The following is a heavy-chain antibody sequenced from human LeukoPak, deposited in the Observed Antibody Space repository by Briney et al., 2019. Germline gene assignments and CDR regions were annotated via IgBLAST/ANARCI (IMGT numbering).Heavy chain of an antibody. J-gene: IGHJ3*02. V-gene: IGHV4-59*01. CDR2: IYYSGST. CDR1: GGSISSYY. CDR3: ARGAAMIVVGGAFDI. D-gene: IGHD3-22*01. Sequence: SETLSLTCTVSGGSISSYYWSWIRQPPGEGLEWIGYIYYSGSTNYNPSLKRRVTISVDTSKNQFSLKLSSVTAADTAVYYCARGAAMIVVGGAFDIWGQGTMVTVSS.